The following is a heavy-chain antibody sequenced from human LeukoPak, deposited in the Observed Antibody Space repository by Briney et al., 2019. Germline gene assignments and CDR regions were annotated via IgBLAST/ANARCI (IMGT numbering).Heavy chain of an antibody. CDR3: ARGEGLGMVRGKYFDY. CDR1: GFTLSSYA. D-gene: IGHD3-10*01. Sequence: GGSLRLSCAASGFTLSSYATHWVRQAPGKGLEWVAVVSYGGSNKYNADSVLGRFTISRDNSKNTLYLQMNSLRPEDTAVYYCARGEGLGMVRGKYFDYWGQGTLVAVSS. J-gene: IGHJ4*02. V-gene: IGHV3-30*04. CDR2: VSYGGSNK.